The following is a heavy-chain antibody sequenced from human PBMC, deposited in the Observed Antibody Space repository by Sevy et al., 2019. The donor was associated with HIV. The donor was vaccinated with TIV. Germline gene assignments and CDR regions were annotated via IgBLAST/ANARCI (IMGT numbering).Heavy chain of an antibody. V-gene: IGHV1-8*02. CDR1: GYSFTIYD. CDR3: ARGYKYGSGGDLTDY. CDR2: MNPKSSNT. J-gene: IGHJ4*02. Sequence: ASVKVSCKASGYSFTIYDINWVRQATGQGLEWMGWMNPKSSNTGYPQKLQGRVTMTGNTSTSTAYMELSSLRSEDTAVYYCARGYKYGSGGDLTDYWGQGTLITVSS. D-gene: IGHD3-10*01.